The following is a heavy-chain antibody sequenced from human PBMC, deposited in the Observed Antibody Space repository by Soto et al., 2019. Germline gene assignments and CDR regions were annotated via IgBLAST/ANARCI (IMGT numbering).Heavy chain of an antibody. CDR3: ARGRGDWYFDL. D-gene: IGHD3-10*01. J-gene: IGHJ2*01. V-gene: IGHV3-33*01. CDR2: IWYDGSNK. CDR1: GFTFSTYG. Sequence: QVQLVESGGGVVQPGRSLRLSCAASGFTFSTYGMHWVRQAPGKGPEWVAVIWYDGSNKYYADSVEGRFTIFRDNSKDTLYLQMNSLRAEDTAVYFCARGRGDWYFDLWGRGTLVTVSP.